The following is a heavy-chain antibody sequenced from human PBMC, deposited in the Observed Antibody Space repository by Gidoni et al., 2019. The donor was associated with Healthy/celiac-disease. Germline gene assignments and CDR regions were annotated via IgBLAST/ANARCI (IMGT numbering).Heavy chain of an antibody. Sequence: QVQLVQSGAAVKKPGSSVKVSCKASGGNFSSYAISWVQQAPGQGLEWMGGIIPIFGTTNYAQKCQGRVTITADESTSTAYMELSSLRSEDTAVYYCARDPLPQLPSGSYYYYYYGMDVWGQGTTVTVSS. CDR2: IIPIFGTT. J-gene: IGHJ6*02. CDR1: GGNFSSYA. D-gene: IGHD3-10*01. CDR3: ARDPLPQLPSGSYYYYYYGMDV. V-gene: IGHV1-69*01.